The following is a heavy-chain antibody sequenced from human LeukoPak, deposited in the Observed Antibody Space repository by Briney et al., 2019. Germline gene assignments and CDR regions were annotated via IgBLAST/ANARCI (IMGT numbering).Heavy chain of an antibody. CDR2: INHSGST. Sequence: PSETLSLTCAVYGGSFSGYYWSWIRQPPGKGLEWIGEINHSGSTNYNPSLKSRVTISVDTSKNQFSLKLSSVTAADTAVYYCARMGDILRLYYYMDVWGKGTTVTVSS. J-gene: IGHJ6*03. CDR3: ARMGDILRLYYYMDV. V-gene: IGHV4-34*01. D-gene: IGHD3-16*01. CDR1: GGSFSGYY.